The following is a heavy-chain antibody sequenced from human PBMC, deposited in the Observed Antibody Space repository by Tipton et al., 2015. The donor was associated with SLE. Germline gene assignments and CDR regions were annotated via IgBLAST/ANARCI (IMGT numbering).Heavy chain of an antibody. D-gene: IGHD3-3*01. V-gene: IGHV4-39*07. CDR2: IYCSENPCNHPNT. CDR1: NGSITSLYDY. Sequence: TLSLTCTVSNGSITSLYDYWGWVRQPPGKGLEWVANIYCSENPCNHPNTYYNPSLKSRVLISVDTSKSQVSLRLSFVTAADTAVYYCARLGWSDFDWGRGTLVTVSS. J-gene: IGHJ4*02. CDR3: ARLGWSDFD.